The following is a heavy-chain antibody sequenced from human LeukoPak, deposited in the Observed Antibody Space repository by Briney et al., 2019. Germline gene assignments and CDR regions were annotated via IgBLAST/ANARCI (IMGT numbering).Heavy chain of an antibody. CDR3: ARANYYGSGASALVWFDP. D-gene: IGHD3-10*01. CDR1: GGSITSGGYS. J-gene: IGHJ5*02. V-gene: IGHV4-61*02. CDR2: IYTSGST. Sequence: SETLSLTCAVSGGSITSGGYSWSWIRQPAGKGLEWIGRIYTSGSTNYNPSLKSRVTISVDTSKNQFSLKLSSVTAADTAVYYCARANYYGSGASALVWFDPWGQGTLVTVSS.